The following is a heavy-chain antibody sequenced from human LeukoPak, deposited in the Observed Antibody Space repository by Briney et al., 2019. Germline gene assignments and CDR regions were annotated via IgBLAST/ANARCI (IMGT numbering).Heavy chain of an antibody. Sequence: ASVKVSCKASGYIFADYYIHWVRQAPGQGLEWMGWINPNSGGTKYAQKFQGRVTMTRDTSISTAYMELSRLRSDDTAVYYCARPYCSGGSCHDFFDYWGQGTLVTVSS. CDR2: INPNSGGT. J-gene: IGHJ4*02. CDR1: GYIFADYY. CDR3: ARPYCSGGSCHDFFDY. D-gene: IGHD2-15*01. V-gene: IGHV1-2*02.